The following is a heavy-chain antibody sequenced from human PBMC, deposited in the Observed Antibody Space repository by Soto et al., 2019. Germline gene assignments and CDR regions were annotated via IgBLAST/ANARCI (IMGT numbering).Heavy chain of an antibody. CDR2: IYWNDVK. CDR3: AHYDFWSAYYADFFDY. CDR1: GFSLNTSGVG. V-gene: IGHV2-5*01. J-gene: IGHJ4*02. Sequence: SGPTLVQPTQTLTLTCTFSGFSLNTSGVGVGWIRQPPGEALEWLALIYWNDVKRFNPSLRSKVSITKDTSNNQVVLTLTNMDPVDTATYYCAHYDFWSAYYADFFDYWGQGILVTVSS. D-gene: IGHD3-3*01.